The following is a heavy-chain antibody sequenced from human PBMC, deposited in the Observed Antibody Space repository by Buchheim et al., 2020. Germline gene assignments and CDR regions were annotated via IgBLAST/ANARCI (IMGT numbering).Heavy chain of an antibody. CDR1: GFTFSSYW. V-gene: IGHV3-7*03. Sequence: EVQLVDSGGGLVQPGGSLRLSCAASGFTFSSYWMSWVRQAPGKGPEWVANIKRDGSEQYYVDSVKGRFTISRDNAKNSRYLQMNSLRDEDTAVYYCAKYEGYDYGPFDSWGQGTL. CDR3: AKYEGYDYGPFDS. D-gene: IGHD5-18*01. CDR2: IKRDGSEQ. J-gene: IGHJ4*02.